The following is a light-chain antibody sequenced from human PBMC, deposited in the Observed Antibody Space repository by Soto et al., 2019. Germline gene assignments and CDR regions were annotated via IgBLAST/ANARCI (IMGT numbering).Light chain of an antibody. CDR2: EVS. CDR3: TSYTRDIALV. V-gene: IGLV2-14*01. J-gene: IGLJ1*01. CDR1: SSDVGTYNY. Sequence: QSALTQPASVSGSPGQSITISCTGTSSDVGTYNYVSWYQHHPGKAPKLIIYEVSNRPSGVSNRFSGSKSGSTASLTISGLQAEDEADYHCTSYTRDIALVFGTGTKVTVL.